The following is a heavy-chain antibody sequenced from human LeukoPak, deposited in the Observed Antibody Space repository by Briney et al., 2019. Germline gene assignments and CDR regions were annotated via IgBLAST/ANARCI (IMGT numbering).Heavy chain of an antibody. CDR2: IKQDGSEK. V-gene: IGHV3-7*01. CDR3: ARVLGIAVAGTYYYYYYMDV. D-gene: IGHD6-19*01. CDR1: GFTFSSYW. Sequence: GGSLRLSCAASGFTFSSYWMSWVRQAPGKGLECVANIKQDGSEKYYVDSVKGRFTISRDNAKNSLYLQMNSLRAEDTAVYYCARVLGIAVAGTYYYYYYMDVWGKGTTVTVSS. J-gene: IGHJ6*03.